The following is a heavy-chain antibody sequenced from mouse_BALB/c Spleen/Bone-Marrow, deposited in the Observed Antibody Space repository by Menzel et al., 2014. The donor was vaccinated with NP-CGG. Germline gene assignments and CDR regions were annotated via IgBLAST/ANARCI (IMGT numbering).Heavy chain of an antibody. D-gene: IGHD1-1*01. Sequence: VQLQESGPELVKPGASVRISCKASGYTFTSYYIHWLKPRPGQGLEWIGWIYPGNVNTEYNEKFKGKATLTADKSSGTAYMQLSSLTSEDSAVYFCARSFYGRSMDYWGQGTSVTVSS. J-gene: IGHJ4*01. CDR2: IYPGNVNT. V-gene: IGHV1S56*01. CDR3: ARSFYGRSMDY. CDR1: GYTFTSYY.